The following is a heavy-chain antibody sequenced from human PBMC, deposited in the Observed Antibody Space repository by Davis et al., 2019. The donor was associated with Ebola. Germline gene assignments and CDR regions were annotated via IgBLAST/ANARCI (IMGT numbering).Heavy chain of an antibody. CDR2: ISSSGSTI. CDR1: GFTFSDYY. CDR3: ARAEGYCRSTSCYGYYYYGMDV. D-gene: IGHD2-2*01. Sequence: GGSLRLSCAASGFTFSDYYMSWIRQAPGKGLEWVSYISSSGSTIYYADSVKGRFTISRDNSKNTLYLQMNSLRAEDTAVYYCARAEGYCRSTSCYGYYYYGMDVWGQGTTVTVAS. V-gene: IGHV3-11*04. J-gene: IGHJ6*02.